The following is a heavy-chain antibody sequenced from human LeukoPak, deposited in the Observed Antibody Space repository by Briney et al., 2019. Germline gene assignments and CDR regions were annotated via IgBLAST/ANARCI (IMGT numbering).Heavy chain of an antibody. J-gene: IGHJ4*02. CDR3: ARDLALLWFGELPRGFDY. Sequence: GGSLRLSCAASGFTFSSYWMHWVRQAPGKGLEWVAVIWYDGSNKYYADSVKGRFTISRDNSKNTLYLQMNSLRAEDTAVYYCARDLALLWFGELPRGFDYWGQGTLVTVSS. CDR1: GFTFSSYW. CDR2: IWYDGSNK. V-gene: IGHV3-33*08. D-gene: IGHD3-10*01.